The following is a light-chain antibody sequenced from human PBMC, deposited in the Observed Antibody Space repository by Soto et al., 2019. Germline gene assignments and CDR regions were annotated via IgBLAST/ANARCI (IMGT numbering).Light chain of an antibody. CDR2: EVS. Sequence: QSALTQPPSASGSPGQSVTISCTGTSSDVGGYNHVCWYQQHPGKVPKLIIYEVSQRPSGVPDRFSGSKSGNTASLTVSGLQAEDVAHYYCSSFAGNYWVFGGGTKLTVL. J-gene: IGLJ3*02. CDR3: SSFAGNYWV. CDR1: SSDVGGYNH. V-gene: IGLV2-8*01.